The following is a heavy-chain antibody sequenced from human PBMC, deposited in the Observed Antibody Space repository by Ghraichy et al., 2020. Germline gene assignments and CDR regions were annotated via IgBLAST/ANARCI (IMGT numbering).Heavy chain of an antibody. J-gene: IGHJ4*02. D-gene: IGHD3-3*01. Sequence: GGSLRLSCAASGFTFDDYAMHWVRQAPGKGLEWVSGISWNSGSIGYADSVKGRFTISRDNAKNSLYLQMNSLRAEDTALYYCAKDTRRFGVVIISFDYWGQGTLVTVSS. V-gene: IGHV3-9*01. CDR2: ISWNSGSI. CDR1: GFTFDDYA. CDR3: AKDTRRFGVVIISFDY.